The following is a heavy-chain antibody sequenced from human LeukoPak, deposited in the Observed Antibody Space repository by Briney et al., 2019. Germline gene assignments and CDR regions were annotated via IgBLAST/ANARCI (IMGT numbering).Heavy chain of an antibody. D-gene: IGHD5-24*01. V-gene: IGHV4-59*01. CDR3: AKGYNWGRFDY. Sequence: SETPSLTCTVSGDSISSYYWSWIRQPPGKGLEWIGFFYYSGSTNYNPSLRSRVTISVDTSKNQFSLKLSSVTAADTAVYYCAKGYNWGRFDYWGQGTLVTVSS. J-gene: IGHJ4*02. CDR2: FYYSGST. CDR1: GDSISSYY.